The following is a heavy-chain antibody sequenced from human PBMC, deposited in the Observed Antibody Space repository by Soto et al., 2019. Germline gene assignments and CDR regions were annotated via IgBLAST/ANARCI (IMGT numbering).Heavy chain of an antibody. CDR2: ISSSSSTI. Sequence: GGSLRISCAASGFTFSSYSMNWVRQAPGKGLEWVSYISSSSSTIYYADSVKGRFTISRDNAKNSLYLQMNSLRAEDTAVYYCARYLNLAAAGPDLFPDRARGTAVPVSS. CDR3: ARYLNLAAAGPDLFPD. J-gene: IGHJ1*01. CDR1: GFTFSSYS. D-gene: IGHD6-13*01. V-gene: IGHV3-48*01.